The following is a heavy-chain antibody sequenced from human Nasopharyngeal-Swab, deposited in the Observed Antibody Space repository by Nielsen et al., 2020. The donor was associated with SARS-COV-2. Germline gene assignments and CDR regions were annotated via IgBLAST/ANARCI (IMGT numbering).Heavy chain of an antibody. D-gene: IGHD6-19*01. CDR2: VSADGDKK. CDR3: AKARTLISSVWYFDY. V-gene: IGHV3-30-3*01. Sequence: GESLKISCAASGFTFSTYPMHWVRQAPGKGLEWVTVVSADGDKKYYADSVKGRFTISRDNSNNTLYLQMNSLRPEDTAFYYCAKARTLISSVWYFDYWGQGTLVTVSS. J-gene: IGHJ4*02. CDR1: GFTFSTYP.